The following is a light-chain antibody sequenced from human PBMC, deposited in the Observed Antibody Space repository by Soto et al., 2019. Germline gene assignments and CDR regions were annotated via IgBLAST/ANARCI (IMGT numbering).Light chain of an antibody. CDR2: GAS. Sequence: EIVLTQSPSTLSLSPGDRATLSCRASQNVKTYLAWYQQRGGQSPRLLFYGASSRATGIPDRFSGSGSGTEFTLTIGSLEPEDFAVYYCQQYGSSTLTFGGGTKVEIK. CDR1: QNVKTY. CDR3: QQYGSSTLT. J-gene: IGKJ4*01. V-gene: IGKV3-20*01.